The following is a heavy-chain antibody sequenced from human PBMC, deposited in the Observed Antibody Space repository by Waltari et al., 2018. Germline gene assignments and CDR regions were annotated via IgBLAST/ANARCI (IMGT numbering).Heavy chain of an antibody. J-gene: IGHJ6*02. CDR2: INAGNGNT. V-gene: IGHV1-3*01. CDR1: GYTFTSYA. CDR3: ARGGLLGYCSSTSCYARYYYYGMDV. D-gene: IGHD2-2*01. Sequence: QVQLVQSGAEVKKPGASVKVSCKASGYTFTSYAMHWVRQAPGQRLEWMGWINAGNGNTKDAQKFQGRGTITRDTSASTAYMELSSLRSEDTAVYYVARGGLLGYCSSTSCYARYYYYGMDVWGQGTTVTVSS.